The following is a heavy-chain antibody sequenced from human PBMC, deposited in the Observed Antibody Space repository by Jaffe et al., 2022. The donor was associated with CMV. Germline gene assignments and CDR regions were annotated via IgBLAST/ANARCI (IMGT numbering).Heavy chain of an antibody. D-gene: IGHD3-3*01. CDR3: ARSPRNPTDFWSGFYGMDV. Sequence: EVQLAESGGGLVQPGGSLRLSCSASGFTFSTYWMSWVRQAPGKGLEWVANTKQDGSEQYYVDTVKGRFTISRDNAKNSLYLQMNSLRVEDTAVYYCARSPRNPTDFWSGFYGMDVWGQGTTVTVSS. V-gene: IGHV3-7*01. CDR1: GFTFSTYW. CDR2: TKQDGSEQ. J-gene: IGHJ6*02.